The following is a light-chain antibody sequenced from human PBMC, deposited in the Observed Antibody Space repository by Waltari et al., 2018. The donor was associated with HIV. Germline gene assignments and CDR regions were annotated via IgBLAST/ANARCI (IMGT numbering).Light chain of an antibody. CDR2: VNSDGSH. V-gene: IGLV4-69*01. CDR1: SGHSSNA. Sequence: QPVLTQSPSASASLGASVTLTSTLNSGHSSNAIEWHQQQPQKGPRYLMKVNSDGSHMKGEGIPDRFSGSSSGAVRYLTVSSLQSEDEADYYCKTWGTGIEVFGGGTKLTVL. J-gene: IGLJ3*02. CDR3: KTWGTGIEV.